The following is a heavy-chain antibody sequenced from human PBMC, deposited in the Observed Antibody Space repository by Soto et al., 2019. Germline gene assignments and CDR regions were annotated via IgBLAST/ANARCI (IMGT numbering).Heavy chain of an antibody. CDR3: ARLTDCTNGVCYPLAYFDY. J-gene: IGHJ4*02. CDR1: GGSFSGYY. Sequence: SETLSLTCAVYGGSFSGYYWSWIRQPPGKGLEWIGEINHSGSTNYNPSLKSRVTISVDTSKNQFSLKLSSVTAADTAVYYCARLTDCTNGVCYPLAYFDYWGQGNLVTVSS. CDR2: INHSGST. D-gene: IGHD2-8*01. V-gene: IGHV4-34*01.